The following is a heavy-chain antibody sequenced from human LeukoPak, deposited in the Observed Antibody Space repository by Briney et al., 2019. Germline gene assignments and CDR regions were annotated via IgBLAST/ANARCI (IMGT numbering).Heavy chain of an antibody. CDR3: AKDGGGSLEWLPPMDV. V-gene: IGHV3-23*01. CDR1: GFTFSSHA. CDR2: ITGSGAST. Sequence: GGSLRLSCAASGFTFSSHAMGWVRQAPGKGLEWVSSITGSGASTYYGDSVKGRFTISRDNSKNTLYLQMNRLRAEDTAVYYCAKDGGGSLEWLPPMDVWGRGTTVTVSS. J-gene: IGHJ6*02. D-gene: IGHD3-3*01.